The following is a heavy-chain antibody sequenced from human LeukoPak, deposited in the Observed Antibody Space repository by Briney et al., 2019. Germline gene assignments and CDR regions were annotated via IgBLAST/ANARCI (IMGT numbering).Heavy chain of an antibody. Sequence: PGGSLRLPCAASGFTVRSNYMSWVRQAPGKGLEWVSVIYSGGSTYYADSVKGRFTISRDNSKNTLYLQMNSLRAEDTAVYYCARGSSSSRSDALDYWGQGTLVTVSS. D-gene: IGHD2-15*01. CDR3: ARGSSSSRSDALDY. J-gene: IGHJ4*02. CDR2: IYSGGST. CDR1: GFTVRSNY. V-gene: IGHV3-53*01.